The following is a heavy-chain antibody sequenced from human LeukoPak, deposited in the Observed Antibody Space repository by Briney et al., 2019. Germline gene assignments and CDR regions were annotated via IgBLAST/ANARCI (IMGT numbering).Heavy chain of an antibody. CDR1: GGTFSSYA. Sequence: GASVKVSCKASGGTFSSYAISWVRQAPGQGLEWMGGIIPIFGTANYAQKFQGRVTITADESTSTAYMELSSLRSEDAAVYYCARCYYGSGSYYPYYYYYYMDVWGKGTTVTISS. CDR3: ARCYYGSGSYYPYYYYYYMDV. D-gene: IGHD3-10*01. CDR2: IIPIFGTA. J-gene: IGHJ6*03. V-gene: IGHV1-69*13.